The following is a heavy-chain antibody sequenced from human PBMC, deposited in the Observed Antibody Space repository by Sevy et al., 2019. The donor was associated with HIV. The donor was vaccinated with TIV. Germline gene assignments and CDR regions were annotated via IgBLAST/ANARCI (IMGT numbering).Heavy chain of an antibody. CDR3: ALERLSSDVSEYFQN. J-gene: IGHJ1*01. D-gene: IGHD1-1*01. CDR1: GFTFSRYS. V-gene: IGHV3-30*04. CDR2: ISFDASNK. Sequence: GGSLILSCAASGFTFSRYSMHWVRQAPGKGLEWVATISFDASNKHYADSVKGRFTISRDNFQNSLFLQMNSLRPEDTAVYYCALERLSSDVSEYFQNWGQGTLVTVSS.